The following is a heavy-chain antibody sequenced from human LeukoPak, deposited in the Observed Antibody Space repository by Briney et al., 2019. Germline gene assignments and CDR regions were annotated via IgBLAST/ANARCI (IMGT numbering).Heavy chain of an antibody. Sequence: ASLKVSCEGSGYMFAVFYMHWVRQGPRQGLEWMGWIDPNNGEAVYAQEFQGRVTMTRDTSIAIAYMELTSLTFDDSAVYYCVTSGGLPSNTLSVWGQGTKVTVSS. CDR3: VTSGGLPSNTLSV. CDR2: IDPNNGEA. CDR1: GYMFAVFY. J-gene: IGHJ3*01. D-gene: IGHD2-15*01. V-gene: IGHV1-2*02.